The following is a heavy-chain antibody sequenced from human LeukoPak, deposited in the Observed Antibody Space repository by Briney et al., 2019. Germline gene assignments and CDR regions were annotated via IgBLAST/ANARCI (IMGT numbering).Heavy chain of an antibody. Sequence: GGSLRLSCVASGFTFSDYYMDWVRQAPGKGLEWVGRARNKANSHTTEYAASVKGRFIISRDDSKSSLYLQMNNLKTEDTAVYFCARRGFSDSRGYYPDFDYWGRGTLVTVSS. CDR3: ARRGFSDSRGYYPDFDY. CDR2: ARNKANSHTT. V-gene: IGHV3-72*01. D-gene: IGHD3-22*01. J-gene: IGHJ4*02. CDR1: GFTFSDYY.